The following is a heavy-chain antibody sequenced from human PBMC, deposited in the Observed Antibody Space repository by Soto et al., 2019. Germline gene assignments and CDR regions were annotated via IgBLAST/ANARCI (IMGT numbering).Heavy chain of an antibody. V-gene: IGHV1-8*01. J-gene: IGHJ6*03. CDR3: ARARVRGVIIRSYYYYYMDV. D-gene: IGHD3-10*01. CDR1: GYTFTSYD. CDR2: MNPNSGNT. Sequence: SVKVSCKASGYTFTSYDINWVRQATGQGLEWMGWMNPNSGNTGYAQKFQGRVTMTRNTSISTAYMELSSLRSEDTAVYYCARARVRGVIIRSYYYYYMDVWGKGTTVTVSS.